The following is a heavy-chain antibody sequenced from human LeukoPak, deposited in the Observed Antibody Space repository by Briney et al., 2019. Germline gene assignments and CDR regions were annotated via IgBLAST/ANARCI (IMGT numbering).Heavy chain of an antibody. V-gene: IGHV1-18*01. CDR3: ARSSDDYGDYGYYYYGMDV. D-gene: IGHD4-17*01. J-gene: IGHJ6*02. CDR1: GYTFTSYG. CDR2: ISAYNGNT. Sequence: ASVKVSCKASGYTFTSYGISWVRQAPGQGLEWIGWISAYNGNTNYAQKLQGRVTMTTDTSTSTAYMELRSLRSDDTAVYYCARSSDDYGDYGYYYYGMDVWGQGTTVTVSS.